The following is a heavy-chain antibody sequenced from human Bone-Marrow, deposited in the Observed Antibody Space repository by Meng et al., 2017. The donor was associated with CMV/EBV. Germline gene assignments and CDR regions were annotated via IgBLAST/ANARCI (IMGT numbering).Heavy chain of an antibody. CDR2: IGAAGDT. Sequence: GGSLRLSCAASGFTFTSNDMYWVRQAPGKGLEWVSAIGAAGDTYYSGSVKGRFTISRENAKNSLYLQMNSLRAGDTAVYYCAKGDYYYGMDVWGQGITVTVSS. CDR3: AKGDYYYGMDV. D-gene: IGHD3-16*01. CDR1: GFTFTSND. J-gene: IGHJ6*02. V-gene: IGHV3-13*01.